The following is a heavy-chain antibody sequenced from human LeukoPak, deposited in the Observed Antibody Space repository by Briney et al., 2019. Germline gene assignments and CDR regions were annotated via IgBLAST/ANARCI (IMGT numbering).Heavy chain of an antibody. CDR3: ARHNRAPQWLVLGTYY. CDR2: IYHGGST. CDR1: GGSISSNNW. Sequence: PSETLSLTCAVSGGSISSNNWWSWVRQPPGKGLEWIREIYHGGSTNYNPSLKSRVTISVDRSKNHFSLKLSSVPAADTAVYYCARHNRAPQWLVLGTYYWGQGTLVTVSS. V-gene: IGHV4-4*02. J-gene: IGHJ4*02. D-gene: IGHD6-19*01.